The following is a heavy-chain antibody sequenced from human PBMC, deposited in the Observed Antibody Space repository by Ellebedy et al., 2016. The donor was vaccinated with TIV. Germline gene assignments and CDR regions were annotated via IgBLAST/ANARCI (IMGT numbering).Heavy chain of an antibody. J-gene: IGHJ4*02. CDR3: ARGEDYGDYRLYY. D-gene: IGHD4-17*01. CDR2: IKQDGSDK. CDR1: GFIFSDYW. V-gene: IGHV3-7*01. Sequence: GESLKSSXAASGFIFSDYWMIWVRQAPGKGLEWVANIKQDGSDKHYVDSVKGRFTISRDNAKNTLYLQMNSLRAEDTAVYYCARGEDYGDYRLYYWGQGTLVTVSS.